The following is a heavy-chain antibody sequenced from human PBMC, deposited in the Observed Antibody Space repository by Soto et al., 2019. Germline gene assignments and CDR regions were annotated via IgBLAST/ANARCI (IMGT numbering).Heavy chain of an antibody. CDR1: AFTSSSYA. CDR2: ISGSGDYT. D-gene: IGHD4-17*01. J-gene: IGHJ6*02. Sequence: GGSLLLSCAVSAFTSSSYAMSWVRLAPGNGLEWVSAISGSGDYTYYADSVKGRSTLSRDNSKNTLYLQMNSLRAEDTAVYYCAKYSSTDSVGQYYYGMDVWGQGTTVTVSS. V-gene: IGHV3-23*01. CDR3: AKYSSTDSVGQYYYGMDV.